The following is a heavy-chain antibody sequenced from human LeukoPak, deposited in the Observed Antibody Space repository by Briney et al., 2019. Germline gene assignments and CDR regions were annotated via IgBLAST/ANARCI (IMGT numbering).Heavy chain of an antibody. CDR3: ARGRAGYNWNDASDI. V-gene: IGHV4-61*02. Sequence: SETLSLTCTVSGGSISSGSYYWSWIRQPAGKGLDWIGRIYTSGGNNYNPSLKSRVTISLDPSKNQFSLKLSSVTAADTAMYYCARGRAGYNWNDASDIWGQGTMVTVSS. J-gene: IGHJ3*02. CDR1: GGSISSGSYY. CDR2: IYTSGGN. D-gene: IGHD5-24*01.